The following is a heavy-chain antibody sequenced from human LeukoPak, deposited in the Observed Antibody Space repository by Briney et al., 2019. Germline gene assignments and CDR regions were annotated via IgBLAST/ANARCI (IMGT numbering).Heavy chain of an antibody. J-gene: IGHJ5*02. Sequence: GGSLRLSCAASGFTFSSYGMHWVRQAPGKGLEWVAVIWYDGSNKYYADSVKGRFTVSRDNAKNSLYLQMNSLRAEDMALYYCAKGGYSYGSNWFDPWGQGTLVTVSS. D-gene: IGHD5-18*01. V-gene: IGHV3-33*03. CDR2: IWYDGSNK. CDR1: GFTFSSYG. CDR3: AKGGYSYGSNWFDP.